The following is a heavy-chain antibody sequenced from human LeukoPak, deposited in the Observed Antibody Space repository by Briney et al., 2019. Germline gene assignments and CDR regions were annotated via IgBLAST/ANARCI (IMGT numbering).Heavy chain of an antibody. CDR1: GGSINSYY. CDR2: LDSSGST. J-gene: IGHJ6*03. CDR3: SRSHDYGGLYFYYYMDV. Sequence: PSETLSLTCTVSGGSINSYYWNWIRQPPGKGLEWIGNLDSSGSTYYNPSLKSRVTISVGTSKNQFSLNLRSVTAADTAIYFCSRSHDYGGLYFYYYMDVWGKGTTVTVSS. V-gene: IGHV4-59*04. D-gene: IGHD4-23*01.